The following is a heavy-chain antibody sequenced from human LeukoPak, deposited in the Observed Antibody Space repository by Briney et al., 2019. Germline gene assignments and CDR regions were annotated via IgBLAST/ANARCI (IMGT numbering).Heavy chain of an antibody. J-gene: IGHJ5*02. V-gene: IGHV4-4*07. CDR2: IYTSGST. D-gene: IGHD4-17*01. CDR1: GGSISSYY. Sequence: SETLSLTCTVSGGSISSYYWSWLRQPAGKGLEWIGRIYTSGSTNYNPSLKSRVTMSVDTSKNQFSLKLSSVTAADTAVYYCARELASQMTTVTTVNWFDPWGQGTLVTVSS. CDR3: ARELASQMTTVTTVNWFDP.